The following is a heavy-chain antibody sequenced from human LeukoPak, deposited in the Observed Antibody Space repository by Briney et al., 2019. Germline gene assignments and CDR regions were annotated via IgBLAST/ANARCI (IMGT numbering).Heavy chain of an antibody. V-gene: IGHV4-59*08. CDR3: ARLSSGYPWKFDF. J-gene: IGHJ4*02. CDR2: VHYDGST. D-gene: IGHD3-22*01. Sequence: SETLSLTCTVSGGSIRSDYWSWIRQPPGKGLEWLGYVHYDGSTNNSPSLKGQVTISLDTSKNQSSLKLSSVTAADTAVYFCARLSSGYPWKFDFWGPGTLVAVSS. CDR1: GGSIRSDY.